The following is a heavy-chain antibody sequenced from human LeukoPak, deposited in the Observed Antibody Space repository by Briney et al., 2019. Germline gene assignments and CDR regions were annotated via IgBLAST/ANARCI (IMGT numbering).Heavy chain of an antibody. CDR2: IGSSGSTV. CDR3: ARDYYDSSGYYYFDY. J-gene: IGHJ4*02. Sequence: PGGSLRLSCAASGFTFSAYEMNWVRQAPGKGLEWVSYIGSSGSTVYYADSVKGRFTISRDNAKNSLYLQMNSLRAEDTAVYYCARDYYDSSGYYYFDYWGQGTLVTVSS. D-gene: IGHD3-22*01. CDR1: GFTFSAYE. V-gene: IGHV3-48*03.